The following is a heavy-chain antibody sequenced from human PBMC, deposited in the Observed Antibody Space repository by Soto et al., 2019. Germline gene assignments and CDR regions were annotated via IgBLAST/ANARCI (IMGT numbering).Heavy chain of an antibody. D-gene: IGHD6-13*01. CDR2: INAGNGNT. V-gene: IGHV1-3*01. CDR3: ARVSQTAAGPDYYYYYYMDV. Sequence: ASVKVSCKASGYTFTSYAMHWVRQAPGQRLEWMGWINAGNGNTKYSQKFQGRVTITRDTSASTAYMELSSLRSEDTAVYYCARVSQTAAGPDYYYYYYMDVWGKGTKVTVSS. J-gene: IGHJ6*03. CDR1: GYTFTSYA.